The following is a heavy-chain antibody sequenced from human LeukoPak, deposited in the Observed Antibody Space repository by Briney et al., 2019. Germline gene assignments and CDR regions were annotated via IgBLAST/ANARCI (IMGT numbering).Heavy chain of an antibody. D-gene: IGHD3-10*01. J-gene: IGHJ6*04. Sequence: GGSLRLSCTASGFTFGDYAMSWVRQAPGKGLEWVGFIRSKAYGGTTEYAASVKGRFTISRDDSKSIAYLQMNSLKTEDTAVYYCASIESGPRRGGALDVWGKGTTVTVSS. V-gene: IGHV3-49*04. CDR3: ASIESGPRRGGALDV. CDR2: IRSKAYGGTT. CDR1: GFTFGDYA.